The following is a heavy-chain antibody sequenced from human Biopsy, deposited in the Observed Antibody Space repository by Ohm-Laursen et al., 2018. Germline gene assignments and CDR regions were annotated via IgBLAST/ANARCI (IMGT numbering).Heavy chain of an antibody. J-gene: IGHJ5*02. Sequence: TLSLTCTVSGGSISNNNYYWGWIRQPPGKGLEWIGSIFYRGSTHYKPSLKSRVNISVDTSKNQFSLKLNSVTAADTAVYYWARDYDTSGYYYVSWGQGTLVTVSS. CDR1: GGSISNNNYY. V-gene: IGHV4-39*01. D-gene: IGHD3-22*01. CDR2: IFYRGST. CDR3: ARDYDTSGYYYVS.